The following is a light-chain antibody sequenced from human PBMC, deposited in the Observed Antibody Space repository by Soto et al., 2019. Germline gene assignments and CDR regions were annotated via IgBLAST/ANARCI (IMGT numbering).Light chain of an antibody. V-gene: IGLV2-11*01. J-gene: IGLJ1*01. CDR2: DVT. Sequence: QSALTQPRSVSGSPGQSVAISCTGTSSDVGGYNYVSWYQQHPGKAPKLIIYDVTKRPSGVPDRFSGSSSGNTASLTISGIQAEDEADYFCCSYAGSYSYVFGTWTK. CDR1: SSDVGGYNY. CDR3: CSYAGSYSYV.